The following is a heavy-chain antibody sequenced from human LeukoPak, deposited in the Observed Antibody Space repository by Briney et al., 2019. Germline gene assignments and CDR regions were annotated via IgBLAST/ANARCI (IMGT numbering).Heavy chain of an antibody. V-gene: IGHV4-59*08. CDR2: IYYSGST. CDR1: GGSISSYY. D-gene: IGHD4-17*01. Sequence: SETLSLTCTVSGGSISSYYWSWIRQPPGKGLEWIGYIYYSGSTNYNPSLKSRVTISVDTSKNQFSLKLSSVTAADTAVYYCARHNWDYGDYATYSGAFDIWGQGTMVTVSS. J-gene: IGHJ3*02. CDR3: ARHNWDYGDYATYSGAFDI.